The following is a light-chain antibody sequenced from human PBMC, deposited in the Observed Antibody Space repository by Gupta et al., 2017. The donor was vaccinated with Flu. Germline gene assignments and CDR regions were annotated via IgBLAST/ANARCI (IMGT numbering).Light chain of an antibody. CDR3: QKYNNGPPPFT. J-gene: IGKJ3*01. CDR2: GAS. V-gene: IGKV3-15*01. Sequence: EIVMTQSPATLSVSPGERATLSCRASQSVSSNLAWYQQKPGQAPRLLIYGASTRATGIPARFSGSGSGREFTLTISSLQYEDFAVYYCQKYNNGPPPFTFGPGTKVDIK. CDR1: QSVSSN.